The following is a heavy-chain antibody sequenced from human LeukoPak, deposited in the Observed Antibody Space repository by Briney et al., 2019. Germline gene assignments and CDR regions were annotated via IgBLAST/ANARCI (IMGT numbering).Heavy chain of an antibody. J-gene: IGHJ5*02. CDR2: ISSSSSYI. Sequence: GGSLRLSCAASGFTFSSYSMNWVRQAPGKGLEWVSSISSSSSYIYYADSVKCRFTISRDNAKNSLYLQMNSLRAEDTAVYYCAGNGYSSSWYWFDPWGQGTLVTVSS. D-gene: IGHD6-13*01. CDR1: GFTFSSYS. CDR3: AGNGYSSSWYWFDP. V-gene: IGHV3-21*01.